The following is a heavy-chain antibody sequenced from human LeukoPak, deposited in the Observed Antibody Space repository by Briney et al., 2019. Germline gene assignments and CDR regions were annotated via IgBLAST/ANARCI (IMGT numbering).Heavy chain of an antibody. CDR2: IFYSGTT. Sequence: SETLSLTCTVSGGSIRSYYWNWIRQPPGKGLEWIGFIFYSGTTSYNPSLKSRATISIDTPENQFSLKLTSVAAADTAVYYCAREVWGGGSAGLDYWGQGTLVTVSS. D-gene: IGHD2-15*01. V-gene: IGHV4-59*01. J-gene: IGHJ4*02. CDR3: AREVWGGGSAGLDY. CDR1: GGSIRSYY.